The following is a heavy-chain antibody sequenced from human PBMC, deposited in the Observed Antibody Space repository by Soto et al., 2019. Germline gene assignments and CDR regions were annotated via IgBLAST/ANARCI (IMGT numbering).Heavy chain of an antibody. CDR3: AKDSHSAITSPTHDY. Sequence: VQLWESGGGLVQPGGSLRLSCGASGFTFSSSAMSWVRQAPGKGLEWVSTFRESGGTTHYADPVKGRFTMARDTSRNMRVLQTNSLRPEHTDIYCCAKDSHSAITSPTHDYRGQGTLVTVSS. CDR2: FRESGGTT. V-gene: IGHV3-23*01. D-gene: IGHD6-25*01. CDR1: GFTFSSSA. J-gene: IGHJ4*02.